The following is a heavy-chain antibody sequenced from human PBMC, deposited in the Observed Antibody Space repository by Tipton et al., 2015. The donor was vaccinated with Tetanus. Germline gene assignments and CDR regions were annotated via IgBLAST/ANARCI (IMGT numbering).Heavy chain of an antibody. J-gene: IGHJ4*02. CDR1: GGSISSSSYY. CDR3: AGLYYYDSASYPLY. V-gene: IGHV4-39*01. CDR2: IYYSGST. D-gene: IGHD3-10*01. Sequence: TLSLTCTVSGGSISSSSYYWGWIRQSPGKGLEWIGSIYYSGSTYYNPSLKSRVTISVDTSKNQFSLRLRSVTAADTAVFYCAGLYYYDSASYPLYWGQGTLVTVSS.